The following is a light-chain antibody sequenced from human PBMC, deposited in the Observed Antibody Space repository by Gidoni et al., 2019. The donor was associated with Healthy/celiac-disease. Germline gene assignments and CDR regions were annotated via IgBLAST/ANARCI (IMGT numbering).Light chain of an antibody. V-gene: IGKV1-39*01. J-gene: IGKJ1*01. CDR1: QSISSY. Sequence: DIHMTQSPSSLSASVGDRVTITCRASQSISSYLNWYQQKPGKAPKLLIDAASSLQSGVPSRFSGSGSGTDFTLTISSLQPEDFATYYCQQSYSTPTTFGQGTKVEIK. CDR3: QQSYSTPTT. CDR2: AAS.